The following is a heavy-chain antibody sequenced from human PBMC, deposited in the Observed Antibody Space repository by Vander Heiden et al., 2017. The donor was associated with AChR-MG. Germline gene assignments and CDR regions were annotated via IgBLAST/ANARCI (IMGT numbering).Heavy chain of an antibody. CDR2: IIPIFGTA. Sequence: QVQLAQSGAEVKKPGSSVKVSCKASGGTCSSYAIRGVRQAPGQGLEWMGGIIPIFGTANYAQKFQGRVTITADKSTSTAYMELSSLRSEDTAVYYCARDYNYYDSSGYPNLYGMDVWGQGTTVTVSS. D-gene: IGHD3-22*01. CDR1: GGTCSSYA. V-gene: IGHV1-69*06. J-gene: IGHJ6*02. CDR3: ARDYNYYDSSGYPNLYGMDV.